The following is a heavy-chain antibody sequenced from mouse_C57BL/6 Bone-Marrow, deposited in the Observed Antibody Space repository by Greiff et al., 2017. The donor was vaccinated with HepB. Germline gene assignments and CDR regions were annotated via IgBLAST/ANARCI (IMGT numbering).Heavy chain of an antibody. CDR3: ARHEYYGSSTWFAY. J-gene: IGHJ3*01. V-gene: IGHV5-2*01. Sequence: DVKLQESGGGLVQPGESLKLSCESTEYEFPSHDMSWVRKTPEKRLELVAAINSDGGSTYYPDTMERRFIISRDNTKKTLYLQMSSLRAEDTALYYCARHEYYGSSTWFAYWGQGTLVTVSA. D-gene: IGHD1-1*01. CDR1: EYEFPSHD. CDR2: INSDGGST.